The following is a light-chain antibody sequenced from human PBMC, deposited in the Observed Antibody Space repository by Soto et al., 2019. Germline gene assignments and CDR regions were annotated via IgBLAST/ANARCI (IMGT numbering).Light chain of an antibody. CDR3: QQYGSSPWT. CDR1: QSVSSSY. Sequence: EIVFTQSPGTVSLSPGERATLSCRASQSVSSSYLAWYQQKPGQAPRLLIYGASSRATGIPDRFSGSGSGTDFTFTISRLEPGDFAVYYCQQYGSSPWTFGQGTKVDIK. J-gene: IGKJ1*01. V-gene: IGKV3-20*01. CDR2: GAS.